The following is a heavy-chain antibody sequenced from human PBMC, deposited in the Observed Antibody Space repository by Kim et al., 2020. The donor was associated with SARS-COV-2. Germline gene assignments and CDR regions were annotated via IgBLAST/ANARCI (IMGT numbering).Heavy chain of an antibody. D-gene: IGHD3-10*01. V-gene: IGHV1-69*04. J-gene: IGHJ4*02. CDR2: IIPILGIA. Sequence: SVKVSCKASGGTFSSYAISWVRQAPGQGLEWMGRIIPILGIANYAQKFQGRVTITADKSTSTAYMELSSLRSEDTAVYYCASSPLGVGELLFFDYWGQGTLVTVSS. CDR3: ASSPLGVGELLFFDY. CDR1: GGTFSSYA.